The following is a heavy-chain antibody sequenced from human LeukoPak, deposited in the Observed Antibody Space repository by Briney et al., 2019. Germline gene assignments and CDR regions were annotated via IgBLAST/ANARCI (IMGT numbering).Heavy chain of an antibody. CDR1: GFTFSSYG. D-gene: IGHD5-24*01. CDR2: IWFDGSYK. CDR3: AKDGMASHYYYYYMDV. V-gene: IGHV3-33*06. J-gene: IGHJ6*03. Sequence: GGSLRLSCAASGFTFSSYGMHWVRQAPGKGLEWVAVIWFDGSYKYYADSVKGRFTISRDNSKNTLYLQMNSLRAEDTAVYYCAKDGMASHYYYYYMDVWGKGTTVTVSS.